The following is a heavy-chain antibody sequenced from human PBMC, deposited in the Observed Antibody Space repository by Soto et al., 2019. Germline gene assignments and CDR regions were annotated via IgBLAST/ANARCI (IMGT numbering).Heavy chain of an antibody. CDR3: ASSGSGIYYGMDV. CDR2: IYHSGST. Sequence: KPSETLSLTCAVSGGSISSSNWWSWVRQPPGKGLEWIGEIYHSGSTNYNPSLKSRVTISVDKSKNQFSLKLSSVTAADTAVYYCASSGSGIYYGMDVWGHGTTVTVSS. J-gene: IGHJ6*02. V-gene: IGHV4-4*02. CDR1: GGSISSSNW. D-gene: IGHD3-10*01.